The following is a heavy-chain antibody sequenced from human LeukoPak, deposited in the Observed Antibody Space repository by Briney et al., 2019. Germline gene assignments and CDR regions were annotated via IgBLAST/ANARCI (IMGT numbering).Heavy chain of an antibody. CDR3: AKDFGDCSNGVCYGKPFDY. J-gene: IGHJ4*02. V-gene: IGHV3-23*01. CDR1: GFTFSRYA. CDR2: ISGSGDTT. Sequence: GGSLRLSCAASGFTFSRYAMSWARQAPGKGLEWVSGISGSGDTTYYADPVKGRFTISRDNSKNTLYLQMNSLRAEASAGYSCAKDFGDCSNGVCYGKPFDYWGKGALVSASS. D-gene: IGHD2-8*01.